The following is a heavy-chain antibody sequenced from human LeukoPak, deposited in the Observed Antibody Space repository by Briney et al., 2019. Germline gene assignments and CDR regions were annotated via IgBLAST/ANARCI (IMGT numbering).Heavy chain of an antibody. D-gene: IGHD2-15*01. CDR3: ARGRCSGGSCYAVDFDY. J-gene: IGHJ4*02. CDR1: GGSFSGYY. V-gene: IGHV4-34*01. CDR2: INHSGST. Sequence: PSETLSLTCAVYGGSFSGYYWSWIRQPPGKGLEWIGEINHSGSTNYNPSLKSRVTISVDTSKNQFSLKLSSATAADTAVYYCARGRCSGGSCYAVDFDYWGQGTLVTVSS.